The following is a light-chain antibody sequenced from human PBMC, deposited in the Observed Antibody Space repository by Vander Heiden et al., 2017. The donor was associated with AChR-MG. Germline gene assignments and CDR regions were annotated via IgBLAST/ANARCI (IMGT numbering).Light chain of an antibody. CDR2: SNN. J-gene: IGLJ3*02. V-gene: IGLV1-44*01. CDR1: SSNIESNT. CDR3: AAWDDSLNGWV. Sequence: QSVLTQPPSASGTPGQRVTIPCSGSSSNIESNTVDWYQQLPGTAPKLLIYSNNQRPSGVPDRFSGSKSGTSASLAISGLQSEDEADYYCAAWDDSLNGWVFGGGTKLTVL.